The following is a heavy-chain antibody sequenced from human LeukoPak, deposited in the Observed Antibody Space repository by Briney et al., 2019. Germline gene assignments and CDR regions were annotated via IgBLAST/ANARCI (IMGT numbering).Heavy chain of an antibody. D-gene: IGHD3-16*01. CDR3: ANDYVPEY. Sequence: GGSLRLSCGASGFTFSSYAMSWVRQAPGKGLEWVSGISGSDGYTYYADSVKGRFTISRDNSKNTLSLQMNSLRAEDTAVYYCANDYVPEYWGQGILVTVSS. CDR2: ISGSDGYT. V-gene: IGHV3-23*01. J-gene: IGHJ4*02. CDR1: GFTFSSYA.